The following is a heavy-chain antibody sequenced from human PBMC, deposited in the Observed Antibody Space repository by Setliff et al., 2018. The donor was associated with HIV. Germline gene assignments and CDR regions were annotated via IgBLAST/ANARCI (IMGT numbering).Heavy chain of an antibody. V-gene: IGHV4-39*07. CDR2: INYSGTT. CDR3: AATYCRGGGRDCPQMYDY. CDR1: GDSLDSIAHGNQF. Sequence: SETLSLTCSVSGDSLDSIAHGNQFWGWIRQSGGKGLEWIGEINYSGTTNHNPFLKSRVTISVDTSKKQFSLKLNSVTAADSAIYYCAATYCRGGGRDCPQMYDYWGQGSLVTVSS. D-gene: IGHD2-15*01. J-gene: IGHJ4*02.